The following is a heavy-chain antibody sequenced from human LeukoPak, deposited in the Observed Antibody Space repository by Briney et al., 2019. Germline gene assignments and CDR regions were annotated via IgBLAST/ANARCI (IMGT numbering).Heavy chain of an antibody. D-gene: IGHD6-19*01. V-gene: IGHV3-66*01. J-gene: IGHJ3*02. CDR2: IYSGGST. CDR3: ARDAGIAVAGTANDAFDI. Sequence: GGSLRLSCAASGFTVNSNYMSWVRQAPGKGLEWVSVIYSGGSTYYADSVKGRFTISRDNSKNTLYLQMNCLRAEDTAVYYCARDAGIAVAGTANDAFDIWGQGTMVTVSS. CDR1: GFTVNSNY.